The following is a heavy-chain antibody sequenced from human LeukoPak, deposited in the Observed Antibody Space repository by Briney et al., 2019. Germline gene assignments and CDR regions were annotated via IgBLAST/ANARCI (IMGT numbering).Heavy chain of an antibody. Sequence: SETLSLTCAVYGGSISSYYWSWIRQPPGKGLEWIGYIYYSGSTNYNPSLKSRVTISVDTSKNQFSLKLSSVTAADTAVYYCARAGSTYYYGSGSYPSNWFDPWGQGTLVAVSS. CDR3: ARAGSTYYYGSGSYPSNWFDP. CDR2: IYYSGST. J-gene: IGHJ5*02. D-gene: IGHD3-10*01. CDR1: GGSISSYY. V-gene: IGHV4-59*01.